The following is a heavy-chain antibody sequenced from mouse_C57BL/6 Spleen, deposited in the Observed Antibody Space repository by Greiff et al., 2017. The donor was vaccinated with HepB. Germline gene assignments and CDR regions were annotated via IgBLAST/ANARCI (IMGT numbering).Heavy chain of an antibody. Sequence: EVQLQQSGPELVKPGASVKISCKASGYTFTDYYMNWVKQSHGKSLEWIGDINPNNGGTSYNQKFKGKATLTVDKSSSTAYVELRSLTSEDSAVYYCARGDYDERFAYWGQGTLVTVSA. CDR2: INPNNGGT. CDR1: GYTFTDYY. V-gene: IGHV1-26*01. CDR3: ARGDYDERFAY. D-gene: IGHD2-4*01. J-gene: IGHJ3*01.